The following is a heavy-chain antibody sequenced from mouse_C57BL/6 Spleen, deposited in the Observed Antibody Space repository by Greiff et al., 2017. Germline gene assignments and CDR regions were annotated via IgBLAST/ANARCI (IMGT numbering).Heavy chain of an antibody. CDR1: GFNFKGYY. Sequence: VQLKESGAELVKPGASVKLSCTASGFNFKGYYMHWVKQRTEQGLEWIGRIDPEGGETKYAPKFQGKATITADTSSSTAYLQRSSLTSEDTAVYYCARAGNYLYYAMDDWGQGTSVTVAS. CDR3: ARAGNYLYYAMDD. V-gene: IGHV14-2*01. CDR2: IDPEGGET. J-gene: IGHJ4*01. D-gene: IGHD2-1*01.